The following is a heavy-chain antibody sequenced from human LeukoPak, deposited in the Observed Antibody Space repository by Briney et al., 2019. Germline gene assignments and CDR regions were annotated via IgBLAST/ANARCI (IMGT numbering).Heavy chain of an antibody. D-gene: IGHD5-24*01. J-gene: IGHJ4*02. V-gene: IGHV3-23*01. CDR2: ISGSGGST. CDR3: AKERDGYNHGFDY. CDR1: GFTFSSYA. Sequence: GGSLRLSCAASGFTFSSYAMSWVRQAPGKGLEWVSAISGSGGSTYYADFVKGRFTISRDNSKNTLYLQINSLRAEDTAVYYCAKERDGYNHGFDYWGQGTLVTVSS.